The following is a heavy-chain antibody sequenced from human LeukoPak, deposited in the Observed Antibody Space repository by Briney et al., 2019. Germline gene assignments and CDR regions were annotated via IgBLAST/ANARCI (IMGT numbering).Heavy chain of an antibody. Sequence: ASVKASCKASGYTFTSYGISWVRRAPGQGLEWMGWISAYNGNTNYAQKLQGRVTMTTDTSTSTAYMELRSLRSDDTAVYYCARERVTGEYYYGMDVWGQGTTVTVSS. V-gene: IGHV1-18*01. D-gene: IGHD1-14*01. CDR2: ISAYNGNT. J-gene: IGHJ6*02. CDR1: GYTFTSYG. CDR3: ARERVTGEYYYGMDV.